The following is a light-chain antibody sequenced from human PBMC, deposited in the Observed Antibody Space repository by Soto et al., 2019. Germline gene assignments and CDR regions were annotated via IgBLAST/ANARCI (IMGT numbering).Light chain of an antibody. CDR2: GAS. V-gene: IGKV3-20*01. CDR1: QSVGSTY. Sequence: EIVVTQSPGTLSLSPGERATLSCRASQSVGSTYLAWYQHKPGQAPRLLIYGASSRATGIPDRFSGSGSGTDFTLTISRLEPEDFAVYYCQQYGSSPRITFGQGTRLEIK. J-gene: IGKJ5*01. CDR3: QQYGSSPRIT.